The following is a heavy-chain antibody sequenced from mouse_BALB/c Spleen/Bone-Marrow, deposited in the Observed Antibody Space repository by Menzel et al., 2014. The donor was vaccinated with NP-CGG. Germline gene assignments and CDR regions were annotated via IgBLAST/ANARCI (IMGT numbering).Heavy chain of an antibody. CDR3: ARDYLYYFDY. D-gene: IGHD2-1*01. CDR2: IRNKANGYTT. Sequence: EVQVVESGGGLVQPGGFLRLSCATSGFTFXDHYMSWVRQPPGKALEWLGFIRNKANGYTTEYSASVKGRFTISRDNSQSIVYLQMNTLRAEDSATYYCARDYLYYFDYWGQGTTLTVSS. J-gene: IGHJ2*01. V-gene: IGHV7-3*02. CDR1: GFTFXDHY.